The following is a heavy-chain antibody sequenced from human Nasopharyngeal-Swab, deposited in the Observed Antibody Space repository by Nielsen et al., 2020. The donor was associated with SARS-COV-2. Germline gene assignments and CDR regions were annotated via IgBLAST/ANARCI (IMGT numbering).Heavy chain of an antibody. Sequence: GESLKISCAASGFVFSGSAIHWVRQASGKGLEWVGRIGDKAHNYATTYAASVKGRFTISRDDSKNTAFLQMDSLNTEDTALYYCTTDFYFDHWGQGTLVTVSS. CDR3: TTDFYFDH. J-gene: IGHJ4*02. CDR2: IGDKAHNYAT. CDR1: GFVFSGSA. V-gene: IGHV3-73*01.